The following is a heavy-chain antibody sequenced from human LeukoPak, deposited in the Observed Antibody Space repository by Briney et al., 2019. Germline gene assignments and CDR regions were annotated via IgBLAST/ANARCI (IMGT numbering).Heavy chain of an antibody. J-gene: IGHJ2*01. CDR2: INWNGGST. V-gene: IGHV3-20*04. Sequence: GGSLRLSCAASGFTFDDYGMSWVRQAPGKGLEWVSGINWNGGSTGYADSVKGRFTISRDNAKNSLYLQMHSLRAEDTALYYCAKGGVTTLRWYFDLWGRGTLVTVSS. CDR3: AKGGVTTLRWYFDL. D-gene: IGHD4-17*01. CDR1: GFTFDDYG.